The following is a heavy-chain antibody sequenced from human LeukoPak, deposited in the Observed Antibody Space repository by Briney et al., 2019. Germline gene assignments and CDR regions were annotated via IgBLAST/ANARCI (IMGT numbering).Heavy chain of an antibody. Sequence: SETLSLTCTVSGGSISSYYWSWLRQPAGKGLEWIGRIYTSGSTNYNPSLKSRATMSVDTSKNQFSLKLSSVTAADTAVYYCARGGNTGLDAFDIWGQGTMVTVSS. D-gene: IGHD4-23*01. CDR3: ARGGNTGLDAFDI. CDR1: GGSISSYY. CDR2: IYTSGST. V-gene: IGHV4-4*07. J-gene: IGHJ3*02.